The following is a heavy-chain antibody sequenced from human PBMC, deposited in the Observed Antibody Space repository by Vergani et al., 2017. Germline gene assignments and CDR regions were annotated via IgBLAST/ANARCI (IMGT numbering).Heavy chain of an antibody. Sequence: QVQLVQSGAEVKKPGSSVKVSCKAPGGTFSSYAISWVRQAPGQGLEWMGGIIPIFGTANYAQKFQGRVTITADESTRTAYMELSSLRSEDTAMYYCARDRREYSGYVAGGAFDIWGQGTMVTVSS. D-gene: IGHD5-12*01. CDR2: IIPIFGTA. CDR3: ARDRREYSGYVAGGAFDI. V-gene: IGHV1-69*01. J-gene: IGHJ3*02. CDR1: GGTFSSYA.